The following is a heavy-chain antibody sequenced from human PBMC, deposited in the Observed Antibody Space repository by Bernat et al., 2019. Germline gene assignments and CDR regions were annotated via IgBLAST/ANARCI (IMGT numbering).Heavy chain of an antibody. CDR1: GFTFSSYS. Sequence: EVQLVESGGGLVQPGGSLRLSCAASGFTFSSYSMNWVRQAPGKGLEWVSYISSSSSTIYYADSVKGRFTISRDNAKNSLYLQMNSLRAEDTAVYYCAKESGYSSGWNHLDYWGQGTLVTVSS. CDR2: ISSSSSTI. V-gene: IGHV3-48*01. J-gene: IGHJ4*02. D-gene: IGHD6-19*01. CDR3: AKESGYSSGWNHLDY.